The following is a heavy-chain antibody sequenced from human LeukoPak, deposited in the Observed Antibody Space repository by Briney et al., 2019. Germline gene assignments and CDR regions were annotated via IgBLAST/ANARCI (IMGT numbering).Heavy chain of an antibody. J-gene: IGHJ4*02. CDR3: ARAGVVQWPTPFDY. D-gene: IGHD6-19*01. V-gene: IGHV4-59*11. CDR2: IYYSGST. Sequence: SETLSLTCTVSGGSISSRYWSWIRQPPGKGLEWIGYIYYSGSTNYNPSLKSRVTISVDTSKNQFSLKLSSVTAADTAVYYCARAGVVQWPTPFDYWGQGTLVTVSS. CDR1: GGSISSRY.